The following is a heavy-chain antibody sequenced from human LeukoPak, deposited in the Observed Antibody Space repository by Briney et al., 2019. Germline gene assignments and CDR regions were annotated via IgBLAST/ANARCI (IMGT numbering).Heavy chain of an antibody. V-gene: IGHV4-34*01. CDR2: INHSGST. J-gene: IGHJ4*02. D-gene: IGHD3-3*01. Sequence: PSETLSLTCTVSGGSISSYYWSWIRQPPGKGLEWIGEINHSGSTNYNPSLKSRVTISVDTSKNQFSLKLSSVTAADTAVYYCARANYDFWSGYYSYFDYWGQGTLVTVSS. CDR3: ARANYDFWSGYYSYFDY. CDR1: GGSISSYY.